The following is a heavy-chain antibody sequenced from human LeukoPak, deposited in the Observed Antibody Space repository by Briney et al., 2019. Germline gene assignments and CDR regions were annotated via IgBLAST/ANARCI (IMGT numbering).Heavy chain of an antibody. V-gene: IGHV3-21*06. CDR3: ARGGTYCDSDCYGTNY. CDR2: INSGNSHS. CDR1: GFTFSTYS. D-gene: IGHD2-21*02. Sequence: PGGSLRLSCAASGFTFSTYSMNWVRQAPGKGLEWVSSINSGNSHSYYADSVKGRFTISRDNAKNSLYPQMNSLRAEDTAVYYCARGGTYCDSDCYGTNYWGQGTLVTVSS. J-gene: IGHJ4*02.